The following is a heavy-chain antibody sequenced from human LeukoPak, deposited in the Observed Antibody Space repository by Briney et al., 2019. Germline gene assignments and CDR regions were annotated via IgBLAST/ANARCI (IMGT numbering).Heavy chain of an antibody. CDR2: IRYDGSNK. Sequence: GGSLRLSCAASGFTFSSYGMHWVRQAPGKGLGWVAFIRYDGSNKYYADSVKGRFTISRDTSKNTLYLQMNSLRAEDTAVYYCAKDNSIVGAIDPWGQGTLVTVSS. J-gene: IGHJ5*02. CDR1: GFTFSSYG. CDR3: AKDNSIVGAIDP. V-gene: IGHV3-30*02. D-gene: IGHD1-26*01.